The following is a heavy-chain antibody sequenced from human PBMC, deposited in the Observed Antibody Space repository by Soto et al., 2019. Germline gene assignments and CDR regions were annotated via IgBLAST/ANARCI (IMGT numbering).Heavy chain of an antibody. J-gene: IGHJ4*02. V-gene: IGHV3-30*18. CDR2: ITYDGSFQ. CDR1: GLNFDNYG. CDR3: AKDRVGGTFYTPLGF. Sequence: QVQLVESGGGVVQPGGSLRLSCQASGLNFDNYGMYWVRQAPGKGLEWVAVITYDGSFQYYADSVKGRFTISRDNSKNTLFLHLNTLKPEDTAVYHCAKDRVGGTFYTPLGFWGQGTLVTVSS. D-gene: IGHD1-7*01.